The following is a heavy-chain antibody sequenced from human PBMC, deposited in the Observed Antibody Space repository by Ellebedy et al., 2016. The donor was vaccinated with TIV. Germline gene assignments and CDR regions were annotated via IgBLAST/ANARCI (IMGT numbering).Heavy chain of an antibody. V-gene: IGHV3-11*04. CDR1: GFSFSDYY. D-gene: IGHD3-9*01. Sequence: GESLKISCAASGFSFSDYYMSWIRQAPGKGLEWVSYITSSGNAIYYADSVKGRFTISRDNAKNSLYLQMNSLGAEDTAVYYCARVDYDILTGYSGVDYWGQGTLVTVSS. J-gene: IGHJ4*02. CDR3: ARVDYDILTGYSGVDY. CDR2: ITSSGNAI.